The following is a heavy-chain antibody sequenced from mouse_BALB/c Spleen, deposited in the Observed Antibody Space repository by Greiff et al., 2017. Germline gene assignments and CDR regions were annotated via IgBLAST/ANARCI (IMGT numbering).Heavy chain of an antibody. CDR2: ISSGSSTI. Sequence: EVQLVESGGGLVQPGGSRKLSCAASGFTFSSFGMHWVRQAPEKGLEWVAYISSGSSTIYYADTVKGRFTISRDNPKNTLFLQMTSLRSEDTAMYYCARYGYGSSYYYAMDYWGQGTSVTVSS. CDR1: GFTFSSFG. CDR3: ARYGYGSSYYYAMDY. D-gene: IGHD1-1*01. J-gene: IGHJ4*01. V-gene: IGHV5-17*02.